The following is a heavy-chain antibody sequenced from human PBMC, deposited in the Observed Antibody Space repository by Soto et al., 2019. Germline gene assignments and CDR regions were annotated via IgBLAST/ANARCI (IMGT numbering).Heavy chain of an antibody. D-gene: IGHD2-8*01. V-gene: IGHV3-23*01. J-gene: IGHJ6*02. Sequence: GGSLRLSCAASGFTFSSYAMSWVRQVPGKGLEWVSAISGSGGSTYYADSVKGRFTISRDNSKNTLYLQMNSLRAEDTAVYYCAKDGMVPYYYYGMDVWGQGTTVTVSS. CDR2: ISGSGGST. CDR1: GFTFSSYA. CDR3: AKDGMVPYYYYGMDV.